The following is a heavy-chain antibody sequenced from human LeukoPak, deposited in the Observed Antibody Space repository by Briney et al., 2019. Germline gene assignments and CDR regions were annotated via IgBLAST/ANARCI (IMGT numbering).Heavy chain of an antibody. D-gene: IGHD2-2*01. CDR3: ALELVVPAALERLNAFDI. J-gene: IGHJ3*02. V-gene: IGHV4-34*01. Sequence: SETLSLTCAVSGGSFSGFRWHWIRQPPGKGPEWIGEINHSGGTTYNPSLKNRVTISVDTSKIQFSLNLTSVTAADTAVYYCALELVVPAALERLNAFDIWGHGTMVTVSS. CDR1: GGSFSGFR. CDR2: INHSGGT.